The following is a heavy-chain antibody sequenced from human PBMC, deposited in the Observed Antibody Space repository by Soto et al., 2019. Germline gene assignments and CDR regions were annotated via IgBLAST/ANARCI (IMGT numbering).Heavy chain of an antibody. CDR3: AKDRGRYSGSGSYPDY. D-gene: IGHD3-10*01. Sequence: QVQLVESGGGVVQPGRSLRLSCAASGLTFNNYGMHWVRQAPGKGLEWVAVISYEGSHTFYADSVKGRFTISRDNSKNTRYLQMNSLRPEDTAVYYCAKDRGRYSGSGSYPDYWGQGTLVTVSS. CDR2: ISYEGSHT. V-gene: IGHV3-30*18. CDR1: GLTFNNYG. J-gene: IGHJ4*02.